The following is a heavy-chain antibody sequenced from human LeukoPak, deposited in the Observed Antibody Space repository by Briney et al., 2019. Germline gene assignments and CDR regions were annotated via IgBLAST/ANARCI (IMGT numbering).Heavy chain of an antibody. CDR2: TYYRSKWYN. V-gene: IGHV6-1*01. CDR1: GDSVSSNSAA. D-gene: IGHD6-6*01. Sequence: SQTLSLTCAISGDSVSSNSAAWNWIRQSPSRGLEWLGRTYYRSKWYNQYAVSVKSRIIINPDTSKNQSSLQLNSVTPEDTAVYYCARDRSTAARDENYFDYWGRGTLVTVSS. CDR3: ARDRSTAARDENYFDY. J-gene: IGHJ4*02.